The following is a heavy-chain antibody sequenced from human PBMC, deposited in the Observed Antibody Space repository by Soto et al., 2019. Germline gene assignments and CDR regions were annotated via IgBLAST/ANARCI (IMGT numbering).Heavy chain of an antibody. D-gene: IGHD3-3*01. CDR3: ARDFRLRQLLYIGIENNWFDP. Sequence: ASVKVSCKASGYTFTSDAIHWVRKEPGQRLEWMGWINAGNGNTKYSQKFQGRVTITRDTSASTAYMELSSLRSEDTAVYYCARDFRLRQLLYIGIENNWFDPWGQGTLVTVSS. CDR1: GYTFTSDA. CDR2: INAGNGNT. V-gene: IGHV1-3*01. J-gene: IGHJ5*02.